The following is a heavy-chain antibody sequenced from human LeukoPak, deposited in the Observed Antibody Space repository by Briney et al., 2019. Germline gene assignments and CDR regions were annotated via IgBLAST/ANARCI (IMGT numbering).Heavy chain of an antibody. CDR3: AREGIAVAVFDY. J-gene: IGHJ4*02. Sequence: SETLSLTCTVSGGSISTYYWSWIRQFPGKGLEWIGHVYYTGSSNSNPSLESRVTISIHTAKNQFSLKLSSVTAADTAVYYCAREGIAVAVFDYWGQGSLVTVSS. V-gene: IGHV4-59*12. CDR2: VYYTGSS. CDR1: GGSISTYY. D-gene: IGHD6-19*01.